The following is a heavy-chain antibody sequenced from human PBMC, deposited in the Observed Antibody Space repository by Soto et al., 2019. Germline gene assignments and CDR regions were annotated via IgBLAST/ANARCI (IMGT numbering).Heavy chain of an antibody. CDR1: GGSISGHY. Sequence: PSETLSLTCTFSGGSISGHYWSWIRQSPGKGLEWIGYIFYSGITNYNPSLKSRVTISVDTSRNQFSLRLSSVTAADTAVYFCARVGSSGWAPDYWSQGTLVTVSS. CDR2: IFYSGIT. V-gene: IGHV4-59*11. CDR3: ARVGSSGWAPDY. D-gene: IGHD6-19*01. J-gene: IGHJ4*02.